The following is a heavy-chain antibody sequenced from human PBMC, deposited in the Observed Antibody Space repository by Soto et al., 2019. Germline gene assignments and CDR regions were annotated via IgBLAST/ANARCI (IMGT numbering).Heavy chain of an antibody. J-gene: IGHJ4*02. CDR1: GDSISSGGYS. CDR2: IYYSGST. D-gene: IGHD3-10*01. CDR3: ARMKRITMVRGVTVDY. V-gene: IGHV4-61*08. Sequence: PSETLSLTCAVSGDSISSGGYSWSWIRQPPGKGLEWIGYIYYSGSTNYNPSLKSRVTISVDTSKNQFSLKLSSVTAADTAVYYCARMKRITMVRGVTVDYWGQGTLVTVSS.